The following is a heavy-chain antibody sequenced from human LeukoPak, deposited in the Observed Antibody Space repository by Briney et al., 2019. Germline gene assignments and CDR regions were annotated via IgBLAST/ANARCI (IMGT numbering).Heavy chain of an antibody. CDR3: ARVYTFGSGWSNWFDP. CDR1: GFTFSTYA. CDR2: ISYDGSNK. D-gene: IGHD6-19*01. V-gene: IGHV3-30-3*01. J-gene: IGHJ5*02. Sequence: GRSLRLSCAASGFTFSTYAMHWVRQAPGKGLEWVAAISYDGSNKYHADSVEGRFTISRDNSKNTLYLQMNSLGAEDTAVYYCARVYTFGSGWSNWFDPWGQGTLVTVSS.